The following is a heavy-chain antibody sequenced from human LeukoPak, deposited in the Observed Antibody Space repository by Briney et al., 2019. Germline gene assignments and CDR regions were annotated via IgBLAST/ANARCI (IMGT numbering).Heavy chain of an antibody. CDR1: GGSISSSSYY. CDR2: IYYSGST. D-gene: IGHD2-15*01. CDR3: ARLIRAAQFDY. J-gene: IGHJ4*02. V-gene: IGHV4-39*01. Sequence: SETLSLTCTVAGGSISSSSYYWGWIPQPPGKGRVWIGSIYYSGSTYYNPSLMSRVTISVDTSKNQFSLKLSSVTAADTAVYYCARLIRAAQFDYWGQGNLVTVSS.